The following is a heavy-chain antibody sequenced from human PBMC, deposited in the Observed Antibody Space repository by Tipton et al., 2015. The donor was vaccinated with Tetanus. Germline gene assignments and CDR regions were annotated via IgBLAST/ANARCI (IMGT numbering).Heavy chain of an antibody. D-gene: IGHD1-26*01. CDR3: ARGGGTVGSIPLYSWLDP. CDR2: IYYNGKT. V-gene: IGHV4-59*02. J-gene: IGHJ5*02. CDR1: GGSVSSYY. Sequence: TLSLTCNVSGGSVSSYYWTWIRQPPGKGLEWIGYIYYNGKTKYNPSLKSRVSITIDTPKNQFSLTVNSVTAADTAVYYCARGGGTVGSIPLYSWLDPWGQGTLVTVSS.